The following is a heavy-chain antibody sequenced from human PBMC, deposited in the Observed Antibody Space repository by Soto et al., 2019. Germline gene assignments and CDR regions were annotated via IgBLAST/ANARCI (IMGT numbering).Heavy chain of an antibody. V-gene: IGHV1-2*02. J-gene: IGHJ6*02. D-gene: IGHD6-19*01. CDR3: ARDQSPSSGWPGMDV. CDR2: INPNSGGT. Sequence: ASVKVSCKASGYTFTEYYMHWVRQAPGQGLEWMGWINPNSGGTSYAQKFQGRVTMTRDTSISTAYMELNRLRSDDTAVYYCARDQSPSSGWPGMDVWGQGTTVTVSS. CDR1: GYTFTEYY.